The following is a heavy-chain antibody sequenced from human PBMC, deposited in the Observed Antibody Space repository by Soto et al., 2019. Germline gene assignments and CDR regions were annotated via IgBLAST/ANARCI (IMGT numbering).Heavy chain of an antibody. CDR2: IDPSDSYT. CDR3: ARRLDYDFGINWFDP. D-gene: IGHD3-3*01. CDR1: GYSFTIYW. Sequence: PGESLELSCHGSGYSFTIYWISWVRQMPGKGLEWMGRIDPSDSYTNYSPSFQGHVTISADKSISTAYLQWSSLKASDTAMYYCARRLDYDFGINWFDPWGQGNLVTVSS. J-gene: IGHJ5*02. V-gene: IGHV5-10-1*01.